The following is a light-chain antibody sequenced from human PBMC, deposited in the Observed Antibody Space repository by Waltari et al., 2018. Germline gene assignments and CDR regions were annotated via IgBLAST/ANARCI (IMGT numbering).Light chain of an antibody. CDR2: DAS. CDR3: QQYDNLPYT. CDR1: QDIGMY. J-gene: IGKJ2*01. V-gene: IGKV1-33*01. Sequence: DIQMTQSQSSLSASAGDSVTISCQGSQDIGMYSSWFQQKPGKAPRLLIFDASNVESGVPSRFSASGSGTHFTLTITSLQPEDVAMYYCQQYDNLPYTFGQGTKLEI.